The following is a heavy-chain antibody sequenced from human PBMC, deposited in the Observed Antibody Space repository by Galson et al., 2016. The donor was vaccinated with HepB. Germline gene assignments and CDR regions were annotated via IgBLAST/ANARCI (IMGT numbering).Heavy chain of an antibody. CDR1: GFSFCSYS. CDR2: ISSSINTL. CDR3: ARGSEYGDPWHFFDP. Sequence: LRLSCAASGFSFCSYSMTWVRQAPGKGLEWRAYISSSINTLQYADSVNGRFTISRDNASNSLSLQMNSLTDADTDVYYCARGSEYGDPWHFFDPWGQGTLVTVSS. J-gene: IGHJ5*02. V-gene: IGHV3-48*02. D-gene: IGHD4/OR15-4a*01.